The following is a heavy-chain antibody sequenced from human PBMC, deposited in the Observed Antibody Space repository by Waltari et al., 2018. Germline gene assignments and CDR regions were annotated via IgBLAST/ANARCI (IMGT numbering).Heavy chain of an antibody. CDR2: ISFDGNNR. CDR1: GFTLSDYV. Sequence: VQPGRSLRLSCVVSGFTLSDYVMHWVRQAPGKGLEWLATISFDGNNRNYADSVRGRFTVSRDNSARALFLQLNSLRAEDTAVYFCARASWEGEYFFDFWGQGTLVTVSS. CDR3: ARASWEGEYFFDF. D-gene: IGHD3-16*01. J-gene: IGHJ4*02. V-gene: IGHV3-30*01.